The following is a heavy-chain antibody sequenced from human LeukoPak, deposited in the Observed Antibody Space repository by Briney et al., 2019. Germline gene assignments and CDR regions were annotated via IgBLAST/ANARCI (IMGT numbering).Heavy chain of an antibody. CDR2: IYYNDDK. CDR1: DFSLSTPGMG. J-gene: IGHJ4*02. CDR3: AHLVVTIDWRSYFDY. D-gene: IGHD3-9*01. V-gene: IGHV2-5*01. Sequence: SGPTLVKPTQTLTLTCTFSDFSLSTPGMGVGWIRQPPGKALEWLAFIYYNDDKRYSPSLRSRLTITRDTSKNQVVLAMTNMDPVDTATYYCAHLVVTIDWRSYFDYWGQGALVTVS.